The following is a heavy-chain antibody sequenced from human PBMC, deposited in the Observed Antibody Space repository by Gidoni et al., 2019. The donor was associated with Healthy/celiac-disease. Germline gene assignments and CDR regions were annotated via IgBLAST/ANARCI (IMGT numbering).Heavy chain of an antibody. V-gene: IGHV4-34*01. D-gene: IGHD5-12*01. J-gene: IGHJ4*02. CDR1: GGSFSGYY. Sequence: QVQLQQWGAGLLKPSETLSLTCAVYGGSFSGYYWSWIRQPPGKGLEWIGEINHSGSTNYNPSLKSRVTISVDTSKNQFSLKLSSVTAADTAVYYCARGRVATIRTYYFDYWGQGTLVTVSS. CDR2: INHSGST. CDR3: ARGRVATIRTYYFDY.